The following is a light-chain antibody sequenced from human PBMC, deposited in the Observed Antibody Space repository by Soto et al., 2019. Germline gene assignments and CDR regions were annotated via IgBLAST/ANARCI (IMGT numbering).Light chain of an antibody. J-gene: IGKJ2*01. Sequence: EIVMTQSPATLSVSPGERATLSCRASQSVSSKLAWFQQKPGQAPSLLIYGVSTRATGVPVRFSGSGSGTVFTLTITSLQSEDFAVYYCQQYNNWPHTFGKGAKLEIK. CDR1: QSVSSK. V-gene: IGKV3-15*01. CDR3: QQYNNWPHT. CDR2: GVS.